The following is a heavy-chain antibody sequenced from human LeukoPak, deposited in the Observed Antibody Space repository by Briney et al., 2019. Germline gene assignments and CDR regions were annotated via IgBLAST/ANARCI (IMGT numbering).Heavy chain of an antibody. CDR3: ARARLSSGSCHLGY. J-gene: IGHJ4*02. CDR1: GGSISSSTFY. CDR2: IYHTGST. Sequence: PSETLSLTCTVSGGSISSSTFYWGWIRQPPGKGLEWIGSIYHTGSTYYNPSLKSRVTISVDTSKNQFSLKLSSVTAADTAVYYCARARLSSGSCHLGYWGQGTLVTVSS. D-gene: IGHD3-10*01. V-gene: IGHV4-39*07.